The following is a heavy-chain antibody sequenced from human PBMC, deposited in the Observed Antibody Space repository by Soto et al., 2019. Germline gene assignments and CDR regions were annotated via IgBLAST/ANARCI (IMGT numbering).Heavy chain of an antibody. CDR3: ATLGYCSSTSCYFLDWFDP. Sequence: GASVKVSCKVSGYTLTELSMHWVRQAPGKGLEWMGGFDPEDGETIYAQKFQGRVTMTEDTSTDTAYMELSSLRSEDTAVYYCATLGYCSSTSCYFLDWFDPWGKGTLVTVS. V-gene: IGHV1-24*01. J-gene: IGHJ5*02. D-gene: IGHD2-2*01. CDR2: FDPEDGET. CDR1: GYTLTELS.